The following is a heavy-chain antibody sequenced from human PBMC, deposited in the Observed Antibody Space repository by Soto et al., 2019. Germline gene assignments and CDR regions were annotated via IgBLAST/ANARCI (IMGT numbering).Heavy chain of an antibody. V-gene: IGHV3-74*01. J-gene: IGHJ4*02. D-gene: IGHD3-9*01. CDR3: AREYYGLLTGYYTDY. Sequence: EVQLVESGGDLVQRGGSLRLSCAASGFPFSYYWMHWVRHTPGKGLDWVARISGDGVTTYYADSVTGRFTVSRDNAKNTLSLQISGLSAEDTAVYYCAREYYGLLTGYYTDYWGQGTLVSVSS. CDR2: ISGDGVTT. CDR1: GFPFSYYW.